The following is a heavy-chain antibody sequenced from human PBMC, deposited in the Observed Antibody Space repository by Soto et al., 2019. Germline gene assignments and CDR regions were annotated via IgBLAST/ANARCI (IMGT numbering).Heavy chain of an antibody. J-gene: IGHJ6*02. D-gene: IGHD5-18*01. CDR3: ARDSGGYSYGYYYGMGV. CDR1: GGTFSSYA. V-gene: IGHV1-69*01. CDR2: IIPIFGTA. Sequence: QVQLVQSGAEVKKPGSSVKVSCKASGGTFSSYAISWVRQAPGQGLEWMGGIIPIFGTANYAQKFQGRVTITADESTSTAYMELSSLRSEDTAVYYCARDSGGYSYGYYYGMGVWGQGTTVTVSS.